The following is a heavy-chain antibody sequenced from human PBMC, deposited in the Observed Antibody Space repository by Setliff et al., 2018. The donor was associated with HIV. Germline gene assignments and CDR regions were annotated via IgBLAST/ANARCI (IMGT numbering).Heavy chain of an antibody. Sequence: ASVKVSCKASGYTFTDYYMHWVRQAPGQGLEWMGWINPHSGGTEYAQKFQGRVTMTRDTSISTAYMELSRLRSDDTAVYFCARVFYYGSGSHYESHFDSWGQGTLVTVSS. D-gene: IGHD3-10*01. CDR2: INPHSGGT. V-gene: IGHV1-2*02. CDR1: GYTFTDYY. CDR3: ARVFYYGSGSHYESHFDS. J-gene: IGHJ5*01.